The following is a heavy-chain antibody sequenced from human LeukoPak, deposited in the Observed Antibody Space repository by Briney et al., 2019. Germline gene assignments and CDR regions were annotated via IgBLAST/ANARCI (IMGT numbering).Heavy chain of an antibody. CDR2: IIPIFGTA. D-gene: IGHD4-23*01. CDR3: ARDEFLGGQGSDY. V-gene: IGHV1-69*05. J-gene: IGHJ4*02. Sequence: SVKVSCKASGGTFSSYAISWVRQAPGQGLEWMGRIIPIFGTANYAQKFQGRVTMTTDTSTSTAYMELRSLRSDDTAMYYCARDEFLGGQGSDYWGQGTLVTVSS. CDR1: GGTFSSYA.